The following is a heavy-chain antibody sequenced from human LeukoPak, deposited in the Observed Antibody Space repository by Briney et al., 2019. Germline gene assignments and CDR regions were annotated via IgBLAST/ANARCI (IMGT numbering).Heavy chain of an antibody. V-gene: IGHV4-34*01. CDR1: GGSLCGYY. CDR3: ETIRRPSEQWLADY. Sequence: PSETLSLTCAVYGGSLCGYYWSWIPQHPGERPEWIGEINHSGSTNSKPSLKSRVTISVDTPQNQFSLKLSSVTAADTAVYYCETIRRPSEQWLADYWGQGTLVTVSS. J-gene: IGHJ4*02. CDR2: INHSGST. D-gene: IGHD6-19*01.